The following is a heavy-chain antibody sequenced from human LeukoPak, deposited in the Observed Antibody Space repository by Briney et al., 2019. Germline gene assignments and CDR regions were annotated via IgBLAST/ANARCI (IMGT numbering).Heavy chain of an antibody. CDR3: ARDVEMATAYYYYYYGMDV. D-gene: IGHD5-24*01. J-gene: IGHJ6*02. CDR1: GFTFSDYY. Sequence: GGSLRLSCAASGFTFSDYYMSWIRQAPGKGLEWVSYISSGGSTIYYADSVKGRFTISRDNAKNSLYLQMNSLRAEDTAVYYCARDVEMATAYYYYYYGMDVWGQGTTVTVSS. V-gene: IGHV3-11*01. CDR2: ISSGGSTI.